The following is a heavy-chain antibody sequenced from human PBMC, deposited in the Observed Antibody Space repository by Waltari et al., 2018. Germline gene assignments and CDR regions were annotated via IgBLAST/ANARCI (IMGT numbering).Heavy chain of an antibody. V-gene: IGHV4-30-4*01. D-gene: IGHD4-17*01. J-gene: IGHJ4*02. CDR2: IYYSGST. Sequence: QVQLQESGPGLVKPSQTLSLTCTVPGCSIRSGDYYWSWIRQPPGKGLGWVGYIYYSGSTYYNPSLKGRVTISVDTSKNQFSLKLSSVTAADTAVYYCARVRGDWYGDYSLFDYWGQGTLVTVSS. CDR3: ARVRGDWYGDYSLFDY. CDR1: GCSIRSGDYY.